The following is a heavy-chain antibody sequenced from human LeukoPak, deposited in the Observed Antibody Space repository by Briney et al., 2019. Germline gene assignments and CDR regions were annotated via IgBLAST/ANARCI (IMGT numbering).Heavy chain of an antibody. V-gene: IGHV4-61*01. D-gene: IGHD2-2*01. J-gene: IGHJ6*02. Sequence: SETLSLTCTVSGGSVSSGSYYWCWIRQPPGKGLEWIGYIYYSGSTNYNPSLKSRVTISVDTSKNQFSLKLSSVTAADTAVYYCARRRPDCSSTSCYWSMDVWGQGTTVTVSS. CDR2: IYYSGST. CDR1: GGSVSSGSYY. CDR3: ARRRPDCSSTSCYWSMDV.